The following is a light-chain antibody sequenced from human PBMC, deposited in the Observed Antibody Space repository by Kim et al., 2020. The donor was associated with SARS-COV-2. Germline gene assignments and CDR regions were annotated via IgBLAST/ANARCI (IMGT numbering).Light chain of an antibody. V-gene: IGKV1D-12*01. J-gene: IGKJ2*01. CDR2: GAT. CDR1: PDIGYW. Sequence: ASVGDRVTITCRASPDIGYWLAWYQQKPGKAPMLLIYGATTLQDGVPSRFSGSGSGTDFTLTISSLRSEDSATYFCQQAFSVPYTFGQGTKVDIK. CDR3: QQAFSVPYT.